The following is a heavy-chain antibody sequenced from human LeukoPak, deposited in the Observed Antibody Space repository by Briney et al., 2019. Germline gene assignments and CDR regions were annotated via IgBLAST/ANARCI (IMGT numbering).Heavy chain of an antibody. D-gene: IGHD2-15*01. Sequence: GGSLRLSCAASGFTFSSHGMHWVRQAPGKGLEWVAVIWYDGSNKYYADSVKGRFTISRDNSKNTLYLQMNSLRAEDTAVYYCVRLLGNSLDYWGQGTLATVSS. CDR1: GFTFSSHG. V-gene: IGHV3-33*01. CDR3: VRLLGNSLDY. J-gene: IGHJ4*02. CDR2: IWYDGSNK.